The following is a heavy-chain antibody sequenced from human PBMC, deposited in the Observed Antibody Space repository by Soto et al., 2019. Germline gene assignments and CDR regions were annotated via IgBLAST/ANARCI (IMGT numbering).Heavy chain of an antibody. J-gene: IGHJ6*02. D-gene: IGHD3-3*01. CDR2: ISYDGSNK. CDR1: GFTFSSYW. CDR3: AKPPYDFWSGSFAHYYYGMDV. Sequence: GGSLRLSCAASGFTFSSYWMSWVRQAPGKGLEWVAVISYDGSNKYYADSVKGRFTISRDNSKNTLYLQMNSLRAEDTAVYYCAKPPYDFWSGSFAHYYYGMDVWGQGTTVTVSS. V-gene: IGHV3-30*18.